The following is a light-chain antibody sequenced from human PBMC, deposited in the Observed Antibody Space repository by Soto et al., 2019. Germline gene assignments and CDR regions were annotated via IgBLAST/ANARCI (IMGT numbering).Light chain of an antibody. CDR1: QSISSW. Sequence: DIQMTQSPSTLPASVGDTVTITCRASQSISSWLAWYQQKPGKAPKLLIYKASSLESGVPSRFSGSGSGTEFTLTISSLQPDDFATYYCQQYNSWTFGQGTRLEI. CDR3: QQYNSWT. CDR2: KAS. V-gene: IGKV1-5*03. J-gene: IGKJ5*01.